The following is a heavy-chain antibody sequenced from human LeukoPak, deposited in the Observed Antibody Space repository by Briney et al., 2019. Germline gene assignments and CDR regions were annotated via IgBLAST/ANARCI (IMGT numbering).Heavy chain of an antibody. CDR2: IYHSGST. Sequence: PSQTLSLTCTVSGGSISSGSYYWSWIRQPPGKGLEWIGSIYHSGSTYYNPSLKSRVTISVDTSKNQFSLKLSSVTAADTAVYYCAREIYDSSGGGAFDIWGQGTMVTVSS. CDR3: AREIYDSSGGGAFDI. CDR1: GGSISSGSYY. J-gene: IGHJ3*02. D-gene: IGHD3-22*01. V-gene: IGHV4-39*07.